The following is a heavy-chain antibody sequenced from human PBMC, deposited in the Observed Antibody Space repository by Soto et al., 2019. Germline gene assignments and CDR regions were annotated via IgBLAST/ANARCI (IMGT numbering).Heavy chain of an antibody. D-gene: IGHD5-18*01. CDR3: ARGRGYSYGYPHYYGMDV. V-gene: IGHV1-69*13. J-gene: IGHJ6*02. CDR1: GGTFSSYA. Sequence: GPPVNVSCKASGGTFSSYAISWVRQAPGQGLEWMGGIIPIFGTANYAQKFQGRVTITADESTSTAYMELSSLRSEDTAVYYCARGRGYSYGYPHYYGMDVWGQGTTVTSP. CDR2: IIPIFGTA.